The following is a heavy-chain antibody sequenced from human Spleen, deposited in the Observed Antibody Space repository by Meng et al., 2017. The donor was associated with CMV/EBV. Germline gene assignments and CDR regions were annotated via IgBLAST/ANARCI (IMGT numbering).Heavy chain of an antibody. CDR1: GYTFTSYY. Sequence: ASVKVSCKASGYTFTSYYMHWVRQAPGQGLEWMGLINPSGGSTSYAQKFQGRVTMTRDTSTSTVYMELSSLRTDDTAMYYCAKTYYDFWNAYYTGAFDIWGRGTMVTVSS. D-gene: IGHD3-3*01. CDR3: AKTYYDFWNAYYTGAFDI. CDR2: INPSGGST. V-gene: IGHV1-46*01. J-gene: IGHJ3*02.